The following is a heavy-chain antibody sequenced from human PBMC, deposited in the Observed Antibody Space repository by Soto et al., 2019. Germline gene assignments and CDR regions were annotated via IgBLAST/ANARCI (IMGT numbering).Heavy chain of an antibody. D-gene: IGHD3-3*01. V-gene: IGHV2-5*01. Sequence: SGPTLVNPTQTLTLTCTFSGFSLSTSGVGVGWIRQPPGKALEWLALIYWNDDKRYSPSLKSRLTITKDTSKNQVVLTMTNMDPVDTATYYCAHRIRYDCWSGYFNNWFDPWGQGTLVTVSS. CDR1: GFSLSTSGVG. CDR3: AHRIRYDCWSGYFNNWFDP. J-gene: IGHJ5*02. CDR2: IYWNDDK.